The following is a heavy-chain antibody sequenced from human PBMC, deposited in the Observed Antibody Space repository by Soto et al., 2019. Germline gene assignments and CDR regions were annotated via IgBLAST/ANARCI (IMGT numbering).Heavy chain of an antibody. CDR1: GFTFSSYA. D-gene: IGHD3-10*01. V-gene: IGHV3-23*01. CDR3: AKVPGELLYLRRAFDI. Sequence: GGSLRLSCAASGFTFSSYAMSWVRQAPGKGLEWVSAISGSGGSTYYADSVKGRFTISRDNSKNTLYLQMNSLRAEDTAVYYCAKVPGELLYLRRAFDIWGQGTRVTVSS. J-gene: IGHJ3*02. CDR2: ISGSGGST.